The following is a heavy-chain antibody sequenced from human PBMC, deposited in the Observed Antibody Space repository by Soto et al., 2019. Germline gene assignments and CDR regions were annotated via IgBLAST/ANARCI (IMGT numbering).Heavy chain of an antibody. CDR2: ISAYNGNT. D-gene: IGHD5-18*01. CDR3: ARGPMGEIQLCPHDGWFDP. V-gene: IGHV1-18*01. Sequence: GASVKVSCKASGYTFTSYGISWVRQAPGQGLEWMGWISAYNGNTNYAQKLQGRVTMTTDTSTSTAYMELRSLRSDDTAVYYCARGPMGEIQLCPHDGWFDPCGQGTLVPVSS. CDR1: GYTFTSYG. J-gene: IGHJ5*02.